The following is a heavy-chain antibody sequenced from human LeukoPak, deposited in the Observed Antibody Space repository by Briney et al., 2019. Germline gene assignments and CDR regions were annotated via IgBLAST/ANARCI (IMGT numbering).Heavy chain of an antibody. D-gene: IGHD5-24*01. CDR1: GYTFTSYD. J-gene: IGHJ4*02. Sequence: ASVKVSCKASGYTFTSYDINWVRQATGQGLEWMGWMNPNSGNTGYAQKFQGRVTMTRNTSISTAYMELSSLRSEDTAVYYCAKDIRVEMATTSPDYWGQGTLVTVSS. CDR3: AKDIRVEMATTSPDY. CDR2: MNPNSGNT. V-gene: IGHV1-8*01.